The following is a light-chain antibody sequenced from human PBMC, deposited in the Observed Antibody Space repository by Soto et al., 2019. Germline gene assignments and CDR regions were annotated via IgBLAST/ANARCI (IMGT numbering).Light chain of an antibody. Sequence: DIVMTQSPDSLAVSLGERATINCKSSQSVLYSSNNKNYLAWYQQKPGQPPKLPIYWASTRESGVPDRFSGSGSGTDFTLTISSLQAEDVAVYYCQQYTGPWTFGQGTKVEIK. CDR1: QSVLYSSNNKNY. CDR3: QQYTGPWT. J-gene: IGKJ1*01. CDR2: WAS. V-gene: IGKV4-1*01.